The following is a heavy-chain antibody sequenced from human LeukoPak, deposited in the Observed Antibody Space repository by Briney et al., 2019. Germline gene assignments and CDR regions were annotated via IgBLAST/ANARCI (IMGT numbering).Heavy chain of an antibody. D-gene: IGHD3-22*01. CDR3: ARAFGGYYYDSSGYYYFDY. J-gene: IGHJ4*02. V-gene: IGHV1-18*01. Sequence: ASVKVSCKASGYTFTSYGISWVRQAPGQGLEWMGWIIVYNGNTNYAQKLQGRVTMTTDTSTSTAYMELRSLRSDDTAVYYCARAFGGYYYDSSGYYYFDYWGQGTLVTVSS. CDR1: GYTFTSYG. CDR2: IIVYNGNT.